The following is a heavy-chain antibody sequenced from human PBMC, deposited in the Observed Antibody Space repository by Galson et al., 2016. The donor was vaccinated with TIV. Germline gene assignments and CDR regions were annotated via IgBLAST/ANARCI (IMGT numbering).Heavy chain of an antibody. CDR1: GDSVSSNSAA. CDR3: ARATPSVFGIIMTLDS. V-gene: IGHV6-1*01. D-gene: IGHD3-16*01. CDR2: TFYRSKWYN. Sequence: CAISGDSVSSNSAAWNWLRRSPSRGLEWLGRTFYRSKWYNDYAPSVKSRITINPDTSKNQFSLQLNSVTPDDTAVYYCARATPSVFGIIMTLDSWGQGTLVTVSS. J-gene: IGHJ4*02.